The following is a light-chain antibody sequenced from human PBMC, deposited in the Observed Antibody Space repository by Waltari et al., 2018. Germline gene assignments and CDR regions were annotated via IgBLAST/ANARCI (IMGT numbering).Light chain of an antibody. V-gene: IGLV4-69*01. CDR1: SGHSSNV. CDR2: VNSDGSH. CDR3: QTGGHGTWV. J-gene: IGLJ3*02. Sequence: QLVLTQSPSASASLGASVKLTCTLSSGHSSNVVAWLQQRPEKGPRYLMKVNSDGSHSKGDESPDRFSGSSSGAGRYRTISRLQSEDEADYYCQTGGHGTWVFGGGTKLTVL.